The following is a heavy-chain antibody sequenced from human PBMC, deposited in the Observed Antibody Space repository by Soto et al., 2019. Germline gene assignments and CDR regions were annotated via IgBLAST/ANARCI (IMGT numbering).Heavy chain of an antibody. Sequence: PSETLSLTCGVSGGSLSGATYSWNWIRQPPGKGLEWIGYIFPSGRTYYNPSLKSRVTISIDVSKNQFSLSLRSLTAADTAVYYCARSREFDYWRQGTLVTVCS. CDR1: GGSLSGATYS. CDR2: IFPSGRT. CDR3: ARSREFDY. J-gene: IGHJ4*02. V-gene: IGHV4-30-2*01.